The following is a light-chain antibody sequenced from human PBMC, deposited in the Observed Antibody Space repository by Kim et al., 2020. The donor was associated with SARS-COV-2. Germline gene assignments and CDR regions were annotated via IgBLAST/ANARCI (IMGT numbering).Light chain of an antibody. Sequence: EIVLTQSPATLSLSPGERATLSCRASQSVSSYLAWYQQKPGQAPRLLIYDASNRATGIPARFSGSGSGTDFSLTISSLEPEDFAVYYCQQRSNWLSLTFGGGTKMDIK. CDR2: DAS. V-gene: IGKV3-11*01. CDR3: QQRSNWLSLT. J-gene: IGKJ4*01. CDR1: QSVSSY.